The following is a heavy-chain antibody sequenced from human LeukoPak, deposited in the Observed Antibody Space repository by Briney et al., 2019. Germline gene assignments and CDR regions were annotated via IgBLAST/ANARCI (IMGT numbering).Heavy chain of an antibody. Sequence: PSQTLSLTCTVSGGSISSGSYYWSWIRQPAGKGLEWIGRIYTSGSTNYNPSLKSRVTISVDTSKNQFSLKLSSVTAADTAIYYCAREIIMGATVYFDYWGQGTLVTVSS. CDR2: IYTSGST. D-gene: IGHD1-26*01. J-gene: IGHJ4*02. CDR3: AREIIMGATVYFDY. V-gene: IGHV4-61*02. CDR1: GGSISSGSYY.